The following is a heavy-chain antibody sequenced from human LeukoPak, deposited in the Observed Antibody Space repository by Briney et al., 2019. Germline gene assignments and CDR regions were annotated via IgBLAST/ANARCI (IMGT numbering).Heavy chain of an antibody. V-gene: IGHV3-23*01. Sequence: GASLRLSCGASGLSFSSYAMSWVRQAPGKGPEWVSAISATGDSTYYADSVKGGLTISRDNSKSTLDLQMNSLRAEDTAVYYCAKGWPIAGDIKDWFDSWGQGTLVTVSS. CDR1: GLSFSSYA. J-gene: IGHJ5*01. D-gene: IGHD6-13*01. CDR3: AKGWPIAGDIKDWFDS. CDR2: ISATGDST.